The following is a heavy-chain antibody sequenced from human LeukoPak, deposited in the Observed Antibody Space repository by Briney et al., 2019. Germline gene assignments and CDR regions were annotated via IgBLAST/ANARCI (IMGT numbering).Heavy chain of an antibody. V-gene: IGHV3-21*01. CDR3: ARIPFYGDYTLDY. J-gene: IGHJ4*02. CDR2: ISSSSSYI. D-gene: IGHD4-17*01. CDR1: GFPFSSSS. Sequence: GGSLRLSCAASGFPFSSSSMNWVRQAPGKGLEWVSSISSSSSYIYYADSVKGRFTISRDNAKNSLYLRMNSLRAEDTAVYYWARIPFYGDYTLDYWGQGTLVTVSS.